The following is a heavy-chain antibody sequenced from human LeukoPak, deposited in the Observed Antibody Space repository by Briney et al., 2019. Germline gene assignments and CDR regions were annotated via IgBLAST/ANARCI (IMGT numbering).Heavy chain of an antibody. CDR2: ISDSGGST. D-gene: IGHD3-22*01. V-gene: IGHV3-23*01. J-gene: IGHJ4*02. Sequence: PGGSLRLSCAASGFSFSNYAMSWVRQAPGKGLEWVAGISDSGGSTNYADSVKGRFTISRDNPKNTLYLQMNSLRAEDTAVYFCARRGVVIRVILVGFHKEAFYFDSWGQGALVTVSS. CDR1: GFSFSNYA. CDR3: ARRGVVIRVILVGFHKEAFYFDS.